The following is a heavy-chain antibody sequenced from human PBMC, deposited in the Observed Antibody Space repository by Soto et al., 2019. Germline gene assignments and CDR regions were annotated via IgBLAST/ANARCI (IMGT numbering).Heavy chain of an antibody. D-gene: IGHD1-26*01. CDR3: AKDVVVGATTGLGDYYYYYGMDV. V-gene: IGHV3-30*18. CDR2: LSYDGSNK. CDR1: ALTFRSYG. Sequence: GALRLSGAASALTFRSYGMHWGRQGPGKGLEWVAVLSYDGSNKYYADSMKGRFTISRDNSKNTLYLQRTSLRAEATAVYYCAKDVVVGATTGLGDYYYYYGMDVWGQGTTVTVSS. J-gene: IGHJ6*02.